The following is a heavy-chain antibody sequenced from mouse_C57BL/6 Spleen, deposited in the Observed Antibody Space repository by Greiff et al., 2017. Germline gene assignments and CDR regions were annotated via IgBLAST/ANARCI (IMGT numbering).Heavy chain of an antibody. J-gene: IGHJ4*01. D-gene: IGHD1-1*01. Sequence: VQLQQPGTELVKPGASVKLSCKASGYTFTSYWMHWVKQRPGQGLEWIGNINPSNGGTNYNEKFKSKATLTVDKSSSTAYMQLSSLTSEDSAVYYCARGTAWHYYGSIYAMDYWGQGTSVTVSS. V-gene: IGHV1-53*01. CDR3: ARGTAWHYYGSIYAMDY. CDR2: INPSNGGT. CDR1: GYTFTSYW.